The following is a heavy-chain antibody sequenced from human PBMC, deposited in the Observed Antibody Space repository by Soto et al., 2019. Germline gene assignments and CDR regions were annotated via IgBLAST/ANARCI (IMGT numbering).Heavy chain of an antibody. V-gene: IGHV4-34*01. CDR1: GGSFSGYY. J-gene: IGHJ5*02. CDR2: INHSGST. Sequence: SETLSLTCAVYGGSFSGYYWSWIRQPQGKGLEWIGEINHSGSTNYNPSLKSRVTISVDTSKNQFSLKLTSVTAADTAVYYCARDKYCSGGSCRKNWFDPWGQGALVTVSS. D-gene: IGHD2-15*01. CDR3: ARDKYCSGGSCRKNWFDP.